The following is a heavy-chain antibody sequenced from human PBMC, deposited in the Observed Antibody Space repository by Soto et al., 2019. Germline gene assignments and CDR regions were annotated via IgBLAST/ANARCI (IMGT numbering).Heavy chain of an antibody. CDR1: GFFFSDYY. CDR3: AIVGGQIYYQGMDG. CDR2: ISGTGDTK. Sequence: GSLRLSCAASGFFFSDYYLSGIRQAPGKGLECVAYISGTGDTKYIADSVKGRFSVSRDNPKNSLFLQMTSLRAEDAAVYYCAIVGGQIYYQGMDGWGQGTTVTVSS. V-gene: IGHV3-11*01. D-gene: IGHD3-10*01. J-gene: IGHJ6*02.